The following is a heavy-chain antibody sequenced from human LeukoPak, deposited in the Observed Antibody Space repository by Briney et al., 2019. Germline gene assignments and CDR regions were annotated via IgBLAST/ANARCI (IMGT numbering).Heavy chain of an antibody. Sequence: PGGSLRLSWAASGFTFSSYEMNWVRQGPGNWLECVSHISSSGDIIYYADSVRGRFTSSRDNAKNSLYLQMNSLRAEDTAVYFCAVRRGHYYYYMDVWGKGTTVTVSS. D-gene: IGHD3-16*01. J-gene: IGHJ6*03. CDR2: ISSSGDII. V-gene: IGHV3-48*03. CDR3: AVRRGHYYYYMDV. CDR1: GFTFSSYE.